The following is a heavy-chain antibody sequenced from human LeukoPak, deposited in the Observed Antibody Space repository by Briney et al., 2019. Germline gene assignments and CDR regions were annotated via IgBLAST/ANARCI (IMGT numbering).Heavy chain of an antibody. D-gene: IGHD3-10*01. CDR1: GFPFSDFS. V-gene: IGHV3-23*01. J-gene: IGHJ6*02. Sequence: PGGSLRLSCATSGFPFSDFSMTWVRQAPGKGLEWISTTNSGGSTTDYAESVKGRFTISRDNSKNTLYLQMNSLRAEDTAVYYCARDRYYGSGTRAGYYGMDVWGQGTTVTVSS. CDR2: TNSGGSTT. CDR3: ARDRYYGSGTRAGYYGMDV.